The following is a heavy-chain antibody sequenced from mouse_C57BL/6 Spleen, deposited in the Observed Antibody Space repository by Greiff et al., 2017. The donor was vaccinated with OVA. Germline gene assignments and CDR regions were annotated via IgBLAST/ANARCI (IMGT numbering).Heavy chain of an antibody. CDR2: ISGGGGNT. CDR1: GFTFSSYT. V-gene: IGHV5-9*01. J-gene: IGHJ2*01. CDR3: ASHITTVVAPDY. D-gene: IGHD1-1*01. Sequence: DVMLVESGGGLVKPGGSLKLSCAASGFTFSSYTMSWVRQTPEKRLEWVATISGGGGNTYYPDSVKGRFTISRDNAKNTLYLQMSSLRSEDTALYYCASHITTVVAPDYWGQGTTLTVSS.